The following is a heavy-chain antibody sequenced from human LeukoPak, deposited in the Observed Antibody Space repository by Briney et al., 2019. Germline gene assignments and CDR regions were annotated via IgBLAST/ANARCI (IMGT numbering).Heavy chain of an antibody. J-gene: IGHJ5*02. D-gene: IGHD3-16*01. Sequence: SETLSLTCSVSGDSISIGDYRWSWIRQSPGKGLEWIGYIYYIGTAYYNPSLRSRVALSADTSKNQFSLKLNSVTAADTAFYYCATSGGDWFDPWGQGTLVTVSS. CDR1: GDSISIGDYR. CDR3: ATSGGDWFDP. V-gene: IGHV4-30-4*01. CDR2: IYYIGTA.